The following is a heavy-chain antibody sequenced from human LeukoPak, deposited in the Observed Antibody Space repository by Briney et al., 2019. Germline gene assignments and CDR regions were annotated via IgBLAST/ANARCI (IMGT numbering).Heavy chain of an antibody. J-gene: IGHJ4*02. D-gene: IGHD3-22*01. CDR3: ARGEPGRPTYYYDSSGYYLGHIFDY. Sequence: PSETLSLTCTVYGGSFSGFYWTWIRQPPGKGLEWIGEIYRTGDTIYNPSLKSRITISVDTSKNQFSLKLSSVTAADTAVYYCARGEPGRPTYYYDSSGYYLGHIFDYWGQGTLVTVSS. CDR1: GGSFSGFY. V-gene: IGHV4-34*01. CDR2: IYRTGDT.